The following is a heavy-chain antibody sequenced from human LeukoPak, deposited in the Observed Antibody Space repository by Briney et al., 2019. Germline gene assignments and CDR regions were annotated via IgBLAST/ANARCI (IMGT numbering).Heavy chain of an antibody. J-gene: IGHJ4*02. CDR1: GYTFTSYG. D-gene: IGHD3-22*01. CDR3: ARVDYDSSGYSKWAYYFDY. CDR2: ISAYNGNT. Sequence: ASVKVSCKASGYTFTSYGISWVRQAPGQGLEWMGWISAYNGNTNYAQKLQGRVTMTTDTSTSTAYMELRSLRSGDTAVYYCARVDYDSSGYSKWAYYFDYWGQGTLVTVSS. V-gene: IGHV1-18*01.